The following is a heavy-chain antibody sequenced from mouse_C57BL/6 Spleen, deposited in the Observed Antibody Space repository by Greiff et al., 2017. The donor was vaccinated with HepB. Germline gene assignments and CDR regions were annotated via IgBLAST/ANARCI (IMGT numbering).Heavy chain of an antibody. CDR3: AREGDGYYGSYYAMDY. CDR2: ISDGGSYT. CDR1: GFTFSSYA. D-gene: IGHD2-3*01. Sequence: EVMLVESGGGLVKPGGSLKLSCAASGFTFSSYAMSWVRQTPEKRLEWVATISDGGSYTYYPDNVKGRFTISRDNAKNNLYLQMSHLKSEDTAMYYCAREGDGYYGSYYAMDYWGQGTSVTVSS. V-gene: IGHV5-4*01. J-gene: IGHJ4*01.